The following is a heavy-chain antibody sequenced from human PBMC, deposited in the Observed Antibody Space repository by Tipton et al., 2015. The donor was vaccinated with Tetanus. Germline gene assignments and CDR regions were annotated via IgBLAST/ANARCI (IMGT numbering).Heavy chain of an antibody. Sequence: TLSLTCTVSGGSISSGDYYWSWIRQPPGKGLEWIGYIYYSGSTNYNPSLKSRVTISVDTSKNQFSLKLSSVTAADTAVYYCARGGFGEFPDYWGQGTLGTVSS. CDR1: GGSISSGDYY. CDR3: ARGGFGEFPDY. CDR2: IYYSGST. J-gene: IGHJ4*02. V-gene: IGHV4-61*08. D-gene: IGHD3-10*01.